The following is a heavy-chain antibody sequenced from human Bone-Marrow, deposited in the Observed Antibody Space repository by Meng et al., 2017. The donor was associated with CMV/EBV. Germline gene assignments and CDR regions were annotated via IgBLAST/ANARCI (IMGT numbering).Heavy chain of an antibody. CDR2: IGTAGDT. J-gene: IGHJ6*02. D-gene: IGHD3-3*01. CDR3: ARAYYDFWSGYFPSYYYGMDV. V-gene: IGHV3-13*01. Sequence: GESLKISCAASGFTFSSYDMHWVRQATGKGLEWVSAIGTAGDTYYPGSVKGRFTISRENAKNSLYLQMISLRAGDTAVYYCARAYYDFWSGYFPSYYYGMDVWGQGTTVTVSS. CDR1: GFTFSSYD.